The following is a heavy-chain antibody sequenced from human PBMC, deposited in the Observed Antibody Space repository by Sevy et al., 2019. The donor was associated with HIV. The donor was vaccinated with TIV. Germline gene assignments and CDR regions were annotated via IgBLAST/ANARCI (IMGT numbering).Heavy chain of an antibody. CDR2: IRSKAYGGTT. J-gene: IGHJ4*02. CDR3: TRSGLVVVADSDY. CDR1: EFSVTDNY. D-gene: IGHD2-15*01. V-gene: IGHV3-49*03. Sequence: GGSLRLSCAASEFSVTDNYMSWFRQAPGKGLEWVGFIRSKAYGGTTEYAASVKGRFTISRDDSKSIAYLQMNSLKTEDTAVYYCTRSGLVVVADSDYWGQGTLVTVSS.